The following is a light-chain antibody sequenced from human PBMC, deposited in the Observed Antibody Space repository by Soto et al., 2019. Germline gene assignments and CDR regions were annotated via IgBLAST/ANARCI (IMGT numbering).Light chain of an antibody. CDR1: QRVSSY. CDR3: QERANTLLP. J-gene: IGKJ3*01. Sequence: IVCTPNKATLSLSHGERATLSCRASQRVSSYLAWYQQEPGQAPRLLIYDASYLATGIPARFSGSGSGTDFTLTISSLQPEDVATYYCQERANTLLPFGDGANVDIK. V-gene: IGKV3-11*01. CDR2: DAS.